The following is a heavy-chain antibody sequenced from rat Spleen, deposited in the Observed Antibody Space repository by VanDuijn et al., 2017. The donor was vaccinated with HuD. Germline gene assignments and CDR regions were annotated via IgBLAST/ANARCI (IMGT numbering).Heavy chain of an antibody. D-gene: IGHD1-10*01. CDR3: EKDKGKNNTLLDY. Sequence: EVQLVESGGGLVQPGRSLKLSCAASGFTFSNYGMHWIRQAPTKGLEWVATISTGGGDTYYRDSGRGRFTISGDNAKNTLYLKRESLRSKDTATYYCEKDKGKNNTLLDYWAKESWSQSPQ. J-gene: IGHJ2*01. CDR1: GFTFSNYG. V-gene: IGHV5-19*01. CDR2: ISTGGGDT.